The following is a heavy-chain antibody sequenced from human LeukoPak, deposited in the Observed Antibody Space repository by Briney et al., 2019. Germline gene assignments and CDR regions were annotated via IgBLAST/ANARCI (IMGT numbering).Heavy chain of an antibody. CDR2: IYYSGST. CDR3: ARGIVGATSSDDAFDI. D-gene: IGHD1-26*01. J-gene: IGHJ3*02. V-gene: IGHV4-39*01. CDR1: GGSISISSYY. Sequence: SETLSLTCTVSGGSISISSYYWGWIRQPPGKGLEWIGSIYYSGSTYYNPSLKSRVTISVDTSKNQFSLKLSSVTAADTAVYYCARGIVGATSSDDAFDIWGQGTMVTVSS.